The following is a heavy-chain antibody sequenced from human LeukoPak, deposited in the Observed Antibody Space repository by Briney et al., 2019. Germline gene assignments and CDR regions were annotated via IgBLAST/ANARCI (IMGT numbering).Heavy chain of an antibody. J-gene: IGHJ5*02. D-gene: IGHD2-15*01. Sequence: PGGSLRLSCAASGSIFNTYAMSWVRQAPGKGLEWVSSISGSGDSTSYADSVKGRFTISRDNSRSTLFLQMNSLRAEDTAVYYCAKDGLAPRAPGRYNWFDPWGQGTLVTVSS. CDR3: AKDGLAPRAPGRYNWFDP. CDR1: GSIFNTYA. V-gene: IGHV3-23*01. CDR2: ISGSGDST.